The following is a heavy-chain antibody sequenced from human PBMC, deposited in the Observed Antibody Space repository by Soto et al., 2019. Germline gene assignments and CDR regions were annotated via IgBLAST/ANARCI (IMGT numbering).Heavy chain of an antibody. CDR2: ISSNGGST. Sequence: EVQLVESGGDLVQPGGSLRLSCAASGFTFSSYAMHWLRQAPGKGLEYVSAISSNGGSTYYANSVKGRFTISRDNSKNTLYLQMGSLRAEDMAVYYCARDHIGYDRWGQGTLVTVSS. J-gene: IGHJ4*02. CDR1: GFTFSSYA. V-gene: IGHV3-64*01. D-gene: IGHD5-12*01. CDR3: ARDHIGYDR.